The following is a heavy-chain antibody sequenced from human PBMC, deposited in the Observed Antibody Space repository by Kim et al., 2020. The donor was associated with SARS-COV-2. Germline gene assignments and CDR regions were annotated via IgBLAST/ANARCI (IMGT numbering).Heavy chain of an antibody. V-gene: IGHV4-34*01. CDR2: INHSGST. D-gene: IGHD6-19*01. Sequence: SETLSLTCAVYGGSFSGYYWSWIRQPPGKGLEWIGEINHSGSTNYNPSLKSRVTISVDTSKNQFSLKLSSVTAADTAVYYCARVPASGWYQQYYFDYWGQGTLVTVSS. J-gene: IGHJ4*02. CDR1: GGSFSGYY. CDR3: ARVPASGWYQQYYFDY.